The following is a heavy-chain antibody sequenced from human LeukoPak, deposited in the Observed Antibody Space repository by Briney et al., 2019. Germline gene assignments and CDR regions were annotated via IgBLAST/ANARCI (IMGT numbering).Heavy chain of an antibody. CDR1: GRSLSSYY. V-gene: IGHV4-59*10. D-gene: IGHD2-2*01. J-gene: IGHJ4*02. CDR2: IYTSGSN. CDR3: ARGGELGYCSSTSCDFDY. Sequence: PETLSLTCTVYGRSLSSYYWSWIRQPAGEGLEWIGRIYTSGSNNYNPSHKSRVTMSVDTSKNQFSLKLSSVTAADTAVYYCARGGELGYCSSTSCDFDYWGQGTLVTVSS.